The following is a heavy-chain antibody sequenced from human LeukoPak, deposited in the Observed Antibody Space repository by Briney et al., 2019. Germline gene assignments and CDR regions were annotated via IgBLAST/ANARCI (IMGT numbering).Heavy chain of an antibody. CDR1: GGSISSYY. CDR2: IYYSGST. D-gene: IGHD4-23*01. CDR3: ARWHTNSQDV. J-gene: IGHJ6*02. V-gene: IGHV4-59*01. Sequence: PSETLSLTCTVSGGSISSYYWSWIRQPPGKGLEWIGYIYYSGSTNYNPSLKSRVTISVDTSKNQFSLKLSSVTAADTAVYYCARWHTNSQDVWGRGTTVTVSS.